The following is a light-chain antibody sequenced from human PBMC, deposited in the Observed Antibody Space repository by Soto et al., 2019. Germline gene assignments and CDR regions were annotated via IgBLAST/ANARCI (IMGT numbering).Light chain of an antibody. CDR1: SGSIASNY. Sequence: NFMLTQPHSVSESPGKTVTISCTRSSGSIASNYVQWYQQRPGSAPTTVIYEDNQRPSGVPDRFSGSIDSSSNSASLTISGLKTEDEADYDFQSYDSSNPWVFGGGTKVTVL. J-gene: IGLJ3*02. CDR3: QSYDSSNPWV. V-gene: IGLV6-57*04. CDR2: EDN.